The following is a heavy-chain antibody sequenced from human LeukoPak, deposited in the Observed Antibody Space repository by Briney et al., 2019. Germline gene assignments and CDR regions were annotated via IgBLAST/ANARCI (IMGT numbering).Heavy chain of an antibody. CDR2: ISGSGGST. J-gene: IGHJ4*02. CDR1: GFTFSSYA. V-gene: IGHV3-23*01. Sequence: GGSLRLSCAASGFTFSSYAMSWVRQAPGKGLEWVSAISGSGGSTYYADSVKGRFTISRDNSKNTLYLQMNSVRAEDTAVYYCAKDIAAADFFDYWGQGTLVTVSS. CDR3: AKDIAAADFFDY. D-gene: IGHD6-13*01.